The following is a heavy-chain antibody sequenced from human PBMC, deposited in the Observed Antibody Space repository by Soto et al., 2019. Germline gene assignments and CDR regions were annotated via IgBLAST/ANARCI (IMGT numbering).Heavy chain of an antibody. CDR2: ISGSGGST. CDR1: GFTFSSYA. Sequence: GGSLRLSCAASGFTFSSYAMSWVRQAPGKGLEWVSAISGSGGSTYYADSVKGRFTISRDNSKSTLYLQMNSLRAEDTAVYYCAKASEGIVDFALVGYYLDYRGQGTLVTVSS. CDR3: AKASEGIVDFALVGYYLDY. J-gene: IGHJ4*02. D-gene: IGHD3-22*01. V-gene: IGHV3-23*01.